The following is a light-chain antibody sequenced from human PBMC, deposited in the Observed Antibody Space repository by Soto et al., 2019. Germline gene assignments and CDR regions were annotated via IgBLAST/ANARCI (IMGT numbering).Light chain of an antibody. Sequence: QSALTQPPSASGSPGQSVTISCTGASSDVGGYDFVSWYQQHPGKAPKLMIYDVTKRPSGVPDRFSGSKSGNTASLTVSGLQADDEADYYRSSYAGSIPGAVGGGTKLTVL. CDR3: SSYAGSIPGA. CDR1: SSDVGGYDF. J-gene: IGLJ2*01. CDR2: DVT. V-gene: IGLV2-8*01.